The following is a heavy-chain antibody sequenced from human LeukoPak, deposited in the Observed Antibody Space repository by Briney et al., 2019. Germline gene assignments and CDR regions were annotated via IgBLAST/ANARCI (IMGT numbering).Heavy chain of an antibody. D-gene: IGHD3-10*01. CDR2: IRSKTHGGTT. V-gene: IGHV3-49*04. CDR3: TRAPSLSWFDP. CDR1: GFTISNYA. Sequence: GGSLRLSCAASGFTISNYAMSWVRQAPGKGLEWVGFIRSKTHGGTTEYAASVKGRFIISRDDSRSIAYLQMNSLKTEDTAVYYCTRAPSLSWFDPWGQGTLVTVSS. J-gene: IGHJ5*02.